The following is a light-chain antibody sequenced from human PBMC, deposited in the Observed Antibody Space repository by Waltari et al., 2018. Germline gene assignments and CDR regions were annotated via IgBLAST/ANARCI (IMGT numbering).Light chain of an antibody. J-gene: IGLJ2*01. CDR2: DNK. Sequence: QSVLTQPPSVSAAPGQKVTISCSGSSSNIGNYFVSWYHQLPGAAPKLLIYDNKKRPSGIPDRVSASKSGTSATLDITGLQIGDEADYYCATWDNSLTDVVFGGGTKLTVL. CDR3: ATWDNSLTDVV. CDR1: SSNIGNYF. V-gene: IGLV1-51*01.